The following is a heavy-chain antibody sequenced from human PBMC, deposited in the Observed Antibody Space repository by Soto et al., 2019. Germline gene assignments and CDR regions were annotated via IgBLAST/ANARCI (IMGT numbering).Heavy chain of an antibody. CDR2: IYYTGFT. V-gene: IGHV4-31*03. CDR3: ARDGSSTANWLDP. D-gene: IGHD2-2*01. CDR1: GASLHIGGYY. J-gene: IGHJ5*02. Sequence: SLTCTVSGASLHIGGYYWAWIRQNPGKGLEWIGYIYYTGFTYYNPSLGSRVNISVDTSKNQFSLELTSVTAADTAVYHCARDGSSTANWLDPWGRGLLVTVSS.